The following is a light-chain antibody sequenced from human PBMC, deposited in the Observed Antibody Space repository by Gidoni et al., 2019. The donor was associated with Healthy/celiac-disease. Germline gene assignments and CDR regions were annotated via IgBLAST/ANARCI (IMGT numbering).Light chain of an antibody. Sequence: DIQMTHSPSSRSASVGDRVTITCRARQLIRSYLNWYQQKPGKAPKFLIYVASSLQSGVPSRFSGSGSGTDFTLTISSLQPEDFATYYCQQSDSTPHTFGQGTKLEIK. J-gene: IGKJ2*01. CDR2: VAS. CDR3: QQSDSTPHT. CDR1: QLIRSY. V-gene: IGKV1-39*01.